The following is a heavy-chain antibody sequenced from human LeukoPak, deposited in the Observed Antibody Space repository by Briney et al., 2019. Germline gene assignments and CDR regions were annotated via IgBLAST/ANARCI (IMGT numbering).Heavy chain of an antibody. Sequence: GGSLRLSCAASGFTFSNAWMSWVRQAPGKGLEWVGRIKSKTDGGTTDYAAPVKGRFTISRDDSKNTLYLQMNSLKTEDTAVYYCTTMYYDILTGYYTVYWGQGTLVTVSS. CDR1: GFTFSNAW. D-gene: IGHD3-9*01. CDR2: IKSKTDGGTT. V-gene: IGHV3-15*01. J-gene: IGHJ4*02. CDR3: TTMYYDILTGYYTVY.